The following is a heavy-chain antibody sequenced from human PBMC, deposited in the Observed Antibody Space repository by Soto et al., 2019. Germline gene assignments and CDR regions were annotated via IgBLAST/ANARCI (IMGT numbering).Heavy chain of an antibody. CDR2: ISDSSSTI. Sequence: GGSLRLSCASSGCPFSTYNMNWVRQATGKGLEWVSYISDSSSTIHYADSVKGRFTISRDNAKNSLYLQMNSLRAEDTAVYYCARDDYPYYDDSSGYHFDYWGQGALVTVSS. CDR3: ARDDYPYYDDSSGYHFDY. V-gene: IGHV3-48*01. D-gene: IGHD3-22*01. J-gene: IGHJ4*02. CDR1: GCPFSTYN.